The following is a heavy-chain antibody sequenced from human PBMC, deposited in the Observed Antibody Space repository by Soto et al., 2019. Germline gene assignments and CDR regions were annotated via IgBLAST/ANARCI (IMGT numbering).Heavy chain of an antibody. CDR1: GGSISSSNW. J-gene: IGHJ6*02. D-gene: IGHD2-2*01. CDR2: IYHSGST. CDR3: ARDRIVVVPAAMKPYYYSGMDV. Sequence: QVQLQESGPGLVKPSGTLSLTCAVSGGSISSSNWWSWVRQPPGKGLEWIGEIYHSGSTNYNPSLKSRVTISVDKSKNQFSLKLSSVTAADTAVYYCARDRIVVVPAAMKPYYYSGMDVWGQGTTVTVSS. V-gene: IGHV4-4*02.